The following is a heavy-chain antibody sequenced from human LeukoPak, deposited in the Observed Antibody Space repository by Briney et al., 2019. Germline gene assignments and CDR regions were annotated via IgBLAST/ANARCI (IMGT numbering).Heavy chain of an antibody. CDR3: AGGAGNFGFHH. J-gene: IGHJ1*01. Sequence: PGGSLRLSCAASGFTVSSNYMSWVRQAPGKGLEWVSVLFSGGGTYYADSVKGRFTISRDNSKNTLFLQMNSLRAEDTAMYYCAGGAGNFGFHHWGQGTLVTVSS. D-gene: IGHD1-7*01. CDR2: LFSGGGT. V-gene: IGHV3-66*01. CDR1: GFTVSSNY.